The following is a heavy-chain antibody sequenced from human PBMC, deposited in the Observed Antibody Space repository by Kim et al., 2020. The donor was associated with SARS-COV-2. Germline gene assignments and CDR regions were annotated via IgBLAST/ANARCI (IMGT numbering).Heavy chain of an antibody. J-gene: IGHJ4*02. Sequence: YNDYSVSVKSRITINPDTSKNQFSRKLNSVTPEDTAVYYCARSSARRFDYWGQGTLVTVSS. D-gene: IGHD6-6*01. V-gene: IGHV6-1*01. CDR2: YN. CDR3: ARSSARRFDY.